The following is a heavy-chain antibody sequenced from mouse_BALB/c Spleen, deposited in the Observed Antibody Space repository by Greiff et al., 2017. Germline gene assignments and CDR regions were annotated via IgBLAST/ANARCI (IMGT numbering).Heavy chain of an antibody. CDR1: GDSITSGY. J-gene: IGHJ4*01. CDR2: ISYSGST. D-gene: IGHD2-14*01. CDR3: ARGGYRYDYYAMDY. Sequence: VQLKESGPSLVKPSQTLSLTCSVTGDSITSGYWNWIRKFPGNKLEYMGYISYSGSTYYNPSLKSRISITRDTSKNQYYLQLNSVTTEDTATYYCARGGYRYDYYAMDYWGQGTSVTVSS. V-gene: IGHV3-8*02.